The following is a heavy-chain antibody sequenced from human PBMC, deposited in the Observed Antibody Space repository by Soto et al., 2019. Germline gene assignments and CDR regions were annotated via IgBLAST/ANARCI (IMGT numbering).Heavy chain of an antibody. Sequence: QVQLVQSGAEVKKPGSSVKVSCKASGGTFSSYAISWVRQAPGQGLEWMGGIIPIFGTANYAQKFQGRVTITADESTSTAYMELSSLRCEDTAVYYCATDSYCGGDCYTYFFDYWGQGTLVTVSS. V-gene: IGHV1-69*01. CDR2: IIPIFGTA. J-gene: IGHJ4*02. CDR3: ATDSYCGGDCYTYFFDY. CDR1: GGTFSSYA. D-gene: IGHD2-21*02.